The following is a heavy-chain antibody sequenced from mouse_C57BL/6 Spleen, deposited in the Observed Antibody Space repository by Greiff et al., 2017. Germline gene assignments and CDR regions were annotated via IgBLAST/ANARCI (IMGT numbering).Heavy chain of an antibody. CDR2: INPDNGGT. J-gene: IGHJ4*01. Sequence: EVQLVESGAELVKPGASVKLSCTASGYTFTDYDMHWVKQRPEKSLEWIGWINPDNGGTSYAQKFKGKATLTVYKSSSTAYLELSSLTSEETAVYYGAKSYGSSWNLEYWGQGTTVTVSS. CDR1: GYTFTDYD. D-gene: IGHD1-1*01. V-gene: IGHV1-22*01. CDR3: AKSYGSSWNLEY.